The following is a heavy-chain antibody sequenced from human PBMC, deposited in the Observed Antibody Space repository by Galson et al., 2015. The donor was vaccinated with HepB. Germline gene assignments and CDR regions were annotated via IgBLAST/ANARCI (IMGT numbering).Heavy chain of an antibody. V-gene: IGHV4-31*03. D-gene: IGHD4-17*01. CDR3: ARFNRYGDYFFDS. CDR1: GGSINTGGYY. CDR2: IYYSGST. Sequence: TLSLTCTVSGGSINTGGYYWSWIRQHPGKGLEWFGCIYYSGSTYYNPSLKSRVTLSLDTSKNQFSLKLSSVTAADTAIHYCARFNRYGDYFFDSWGQGTLVTVSS. J-gene: IGHJ4*02.